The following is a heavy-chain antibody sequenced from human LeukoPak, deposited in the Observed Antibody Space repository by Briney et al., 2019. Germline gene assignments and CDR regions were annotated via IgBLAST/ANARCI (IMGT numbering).Heavy chain of an antibody. CDR3: ARDGRDYYHRSGYYEY. D-gene: IGHD3-22*01. V-gene: IGHV4-61*02. Sequence: MSSETLSLTCTVSGGSISSGSYYWSWIRQPAGKGLEWIGRIYTSGSTNYNPSLKSRVTISVDTPKTQFSPQLTSVTAADTAVYYCARDGRDYYHRSGYYEYWGQGTLVTVSS. CDR1: GGSISSGSYY. J-gene: IGHJ1*01. CDR2: IYTSGST.